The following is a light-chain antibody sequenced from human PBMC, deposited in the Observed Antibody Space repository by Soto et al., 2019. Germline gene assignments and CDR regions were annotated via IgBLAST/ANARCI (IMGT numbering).Light chain of an antibody. V-gene: IGKV3-20*01. J-gene: IGKJ1*01. CDR1: QSVSSSY. CDR2: GAS. Sequence: EIVLTQSPGTLSLSPGERATXXCRASQSVSSSYLAWYQQKPGQAPRLLIYGASSRATGIPDRFSGSGSGTDFTLTISRLEPEDFAVYYCQQYGSSPWTFGQGTKVEIK. CDR3: QQYGSSPWT.